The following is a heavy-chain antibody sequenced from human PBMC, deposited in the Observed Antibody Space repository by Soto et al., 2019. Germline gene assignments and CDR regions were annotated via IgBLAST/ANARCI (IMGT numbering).Heavy chain of an antibody. CDR1: GYTFTGYY. Sequence: ASVKVSCKASGYTFTGYYMHWVRQAPGQGLEWMGWINPNSGGTNYAQKFQGWVTMTRDTSISTAYMELSRLRSDDTAVYYCAREGTTIFGVVNYYMAVWGKGTTATVSS. V-gene: IGHV1-2*04. J-gene: IGHJ6*03. CDR2: INPNSGGT. CDR3: AREGTTIFGVVNYYMAV. D-gene: IGHD3-3*01.